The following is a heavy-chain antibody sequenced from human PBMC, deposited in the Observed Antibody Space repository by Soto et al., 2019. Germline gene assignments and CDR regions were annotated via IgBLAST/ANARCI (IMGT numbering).Heavy chain of an antibody. D-gene: IGHD3-22*01. CDR1: GGSISSYY. CDR2: IYYSGST. Sequence: QVQLQESGPGLVKPSETLSLTCTVSGGSISSYYWSWIRQPPGKGLEWIGYIYYSGSTNYNPSLKSRVTISVDTSKNQFSLKLSSVTAADTAVYYCARHGMDYDSSGDHYWGQGTLVTVAS. J-gene: IGHJ4*02. CDR3: ARHGMDYDSSGDHY. V-gene: IGHV4-59*08.